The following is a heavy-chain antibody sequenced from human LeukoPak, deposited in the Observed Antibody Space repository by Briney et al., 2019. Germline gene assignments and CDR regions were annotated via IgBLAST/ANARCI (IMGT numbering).Heavy chain of an antibody. D-gene: IGHD4-17*01. CDR1: GYSISSGYY. J-gene: IGHJ4*02. Sequence: PSETLSLTCTVSGYSISSGYYWGWIRQPPGKGLEWIGSIYHSGSTYYNPSLKSRVTISVDTSKNQFSLKLSSVTAADTAVYYCARGLDFYGKLDYWGQGTLVTVSS. CDR3: ARGLDFYGKLDY. CDR2: IYHSGST. V-gene: IGHV4-38-2*02.